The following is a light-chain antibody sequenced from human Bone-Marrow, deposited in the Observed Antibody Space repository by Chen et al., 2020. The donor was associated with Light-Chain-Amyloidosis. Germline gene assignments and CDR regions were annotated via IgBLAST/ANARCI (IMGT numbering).Light chain of an antibody. Sequence: DIHMTQSPSSLSASVGDVVTISCRASQDISTSLAWYQQKPGQVPELLVYGASILQSGVPSRFRRSGSVTYFTLTISSLQPEDVATYSCQNYNSAPLAFGGGTKVEIK. J-gene: IGKJ4*01. CDR1: QDISTS. CDR2: GAS. CDR3: QNYNSAPLA. V-gene: IGKV1-27*01.